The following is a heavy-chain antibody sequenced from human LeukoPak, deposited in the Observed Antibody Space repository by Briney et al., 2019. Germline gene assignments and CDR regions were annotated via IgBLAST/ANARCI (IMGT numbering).Heavy chain of an antibody. Sequence: PGGSLRLSCAASGFTFSSYAVHWVRQAPGKGLEWVAVISYDGSNKYYADSVKGRFTISRDNSKNTLYLQMNSLRAEDTAVYYCARDRHTMVRGVTYMDVWGKGTTVTVSS. V-gene: IGHV3-30*01. CDR1: GFTFSSYA. CDR3: ARDRHTMVRGVTYMDV. CDR2: ISYDGSNK. D-gene: IGHD3-10*01. J-gene: IGHJ6*03.